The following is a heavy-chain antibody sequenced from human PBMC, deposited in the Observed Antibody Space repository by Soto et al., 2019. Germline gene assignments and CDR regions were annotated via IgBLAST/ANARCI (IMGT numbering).Heavy chain of an antibody. D-gene: IGHD6-13*01. V-gene: IGHV4-30-2*06. CDR3: ARGRRSKTATAGTGWFDP. J-gene: IGHJ5*02. CDR1: GDSISSGGLS. CDR2: NYYPGLT. Sequence: QLQLQESGSGLLKPSQTLSINCSVSGDSISSGGLSWNWLRQSPGRGLEWIGYNYYPGLTYYNPSLKSRVYMSLDTSENQVSLSLSSVTAADSAVYYCARGRRSKTATAGTGWFDPLGPGTLVTVSS.